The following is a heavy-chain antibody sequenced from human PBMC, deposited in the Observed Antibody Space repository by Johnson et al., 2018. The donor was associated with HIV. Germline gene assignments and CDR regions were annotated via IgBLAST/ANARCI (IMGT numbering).Heavy chain of an antibody. CDR2: TTDKLNSYTT. D-gene: IGHD1-7*01. J-gene: IGHJ3*01. CDR3: ARENYRRRDAFDV. V-gene: IGHV3-72*01. CDR1: GFIFSDHY. Sequence: EVQLVESGGGVVQPGRSLRLSCVASGFIFSDHYMYWVRQAPGKGLEWVGRTTDKLNSYTTKYAASVKGRFTISRDDSKKSLYLQINSLRTEDTAVYYCARENYRRRDAFDVWGQGTVVIVSS.